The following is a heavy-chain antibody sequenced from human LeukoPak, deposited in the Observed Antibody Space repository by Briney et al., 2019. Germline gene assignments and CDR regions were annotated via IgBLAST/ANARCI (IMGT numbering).Heavy chain of an antibody. J-gene: IGHJ4*02. CDR1: GFTFSNYA. CDR3: AKGPQGD. Sequence: GGSLRLSCAASGFTFSNYAMNWVRQAPGKGLEWVSAIDSGGGTYYADSVRGRFTISRDNSKNTLYLQLNSLRAEDTAVYYCAKGPQGDWGQGALVTVSS. D-gene: IGHD3-16*01. CDR2: IDSGGGT. V-gene: IGHV3-23*01.